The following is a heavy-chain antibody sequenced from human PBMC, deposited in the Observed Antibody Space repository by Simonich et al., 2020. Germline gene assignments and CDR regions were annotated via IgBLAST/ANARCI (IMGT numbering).Heavy chain of an antibody. D-gene: IGHD2-15*01. CDR2: ISYDGSNK. Sequence: QVQLVESGGGVVQPGRSLRLSCAASGFTFSSYAMHWVRQAPGKGLDGVAVISYDGSNKNYADSVKGRFTISRDNSKNTLYLQMNSLRAEDTAVYYCAREGLLLDAFDIWGQGTMVTVSS. CDR3: AREGLLLDAFDI. CDR1: GFTFSSYA. J-gene: IGHJ3*02. V-gene: IGHV3-30*07.